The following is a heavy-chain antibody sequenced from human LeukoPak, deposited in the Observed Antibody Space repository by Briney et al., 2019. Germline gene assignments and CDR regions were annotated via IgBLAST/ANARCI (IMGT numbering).Heavy chain of an antibody. V-gene: IGHV4-59*01. Sequence: KPSETLSLTCTVSGGSITSYHYSWIRKPPGKGLEWIGYIYYSGSTNYNPSLKSRVTISVDTSKNQFSLKLSSVTAADTAVYYCARGGSGTYYHYWGQGTLVTVSS. CDR2: IYYSGST. CDR3: ARGGSGTYYHY. J-gene: IGHJ4*02. CDR1: GGSITSYH. D-gene: IGHD1-26*01.